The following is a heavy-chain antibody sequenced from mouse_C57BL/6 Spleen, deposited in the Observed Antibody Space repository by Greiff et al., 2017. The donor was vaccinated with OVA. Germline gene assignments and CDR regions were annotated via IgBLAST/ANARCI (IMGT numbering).Heavy chain of an antibody. CDR2: INPYNGDT. V-gene: IGHV1-20*01. J-gene: IGHJ1*03. Sequence: EVQLQQSGPELVKPGDSVKLSCKASGYSFTGYFMNWVMQSHGKSLEWIGRINPYNGDTFYNQKFKGKATLTVDKSSSTAHMELRSLTSEDSAVYYCARDHYYGSSYHVSYWYFDVWGTGTTVTVSS. CDR3: ARDHYYGSSYHVSYWYFDV. D-gene: IGHD1-1*01. CDR1: GYSFTGYF.